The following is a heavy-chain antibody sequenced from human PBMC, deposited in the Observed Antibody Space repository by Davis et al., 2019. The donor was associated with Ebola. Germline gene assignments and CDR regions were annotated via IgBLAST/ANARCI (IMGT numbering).Heavy chain of an antibody. J-gene: IGHJ6*02. V-gene: IGHV4-4*02. Sequence: MPSETLSLTCAVSGGSISSSNWWRWVRQPPGKGLEWIGSIYYSGSTYYNPSLKSRVTISVDTSKNQFSLKLSSVTAADTAVYYCARARAVAYYYYGMDVWGQGTTVTVSS. CDR1: GGSISSSNW. D-gene: IGHD6-19*01. CDR2: IYYSGST. CDR3: ARARAVAYYYYGMDV.